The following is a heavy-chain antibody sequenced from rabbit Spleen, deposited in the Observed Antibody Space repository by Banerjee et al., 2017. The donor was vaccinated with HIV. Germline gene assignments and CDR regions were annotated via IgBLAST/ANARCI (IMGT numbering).Heavy chain of an antibody. CDR1: GFSFSNNYV. D-gene: IGHD1-1*01. J-gene: IGHJ6*01. Sequence: QSLEEFGGDLVKPGASLTLTCTASGFSFSNNYVMCWVRQAPGKGLELIASIHSNDGRTWYATWAKGRFTISKTSSTTVTLQITKRSAADRDLYSFPTRRASDLTTSFRSLWSPGTLVTVS. V-gene: IGHV1S40*01. CDR3: PTRRASDLTTSFRSL. CDR2: IHSNDGRT.